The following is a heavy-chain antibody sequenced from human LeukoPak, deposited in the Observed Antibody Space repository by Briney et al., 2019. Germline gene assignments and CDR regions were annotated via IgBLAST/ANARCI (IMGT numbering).Heavy chain of an antibody. D-gene: IGHD6-6*01. V-gene: IGHV4-39*07. CDR2: IYHSGST. J-gene: IGHJ4*02. Sequence: PSETLSLTCIVSGGSISSSSYYWGWIRQPPGKGLEWIGSIYHSGSTYYNPSLKSRVIISVDTSKNQFSLNLSSVTAADTAVYYCARGVARSSKFHFSYYFDYWGQGTLVTVSS. CDR1: GGSISSSSYY. CDR3: ARGVARSSKFHFSYYFDY.